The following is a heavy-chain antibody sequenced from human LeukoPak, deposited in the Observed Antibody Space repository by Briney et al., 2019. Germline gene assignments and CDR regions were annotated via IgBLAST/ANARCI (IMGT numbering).Heavy chain of an antibody. CDR2: ISSSSSYI. Sequence: GGSLRLSCAASGFTFSSYSMNCVRQAPGKGLEWVSSISSSSSYIYYADSVKGRFTISRDNAKNSLYLQMNSLRAEDTAVYYCARVGLYGYGSFDYWGQGTLVTVSS. CDR1: GFTFSSYS. J-gene: IGHJ4*02. CDR3: ARVGLYGYGSFDY. D-gene: IGHD5-12*01. V-gene: IGHV3-21*01.